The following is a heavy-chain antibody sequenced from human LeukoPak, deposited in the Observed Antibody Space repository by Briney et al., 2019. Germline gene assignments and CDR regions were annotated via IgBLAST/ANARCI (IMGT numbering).Heavy chain of an antibody. D-gene: IGHD4-11*01. CDR1: GGSFSGYY. CDR2: INHSGST. V-gene: IGHV4-34*01. CDR3: ARDLTTRGKWFDP. Sequence: SETLSLTCAVYGGSFSGYYWSWIRQPPGKGLEWIGEINHSGSTNYNPSLKSRVTISVDTSKNQFSLELSSVTAADTAVYYCARDLTTRGKWFDPWGQGTLVTVSS. J-gene: IGHJ5*02.